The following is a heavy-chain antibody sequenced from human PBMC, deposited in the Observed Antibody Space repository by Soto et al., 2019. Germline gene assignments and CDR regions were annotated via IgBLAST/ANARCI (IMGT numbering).Heavy chain of an antibody. CDR2: IYPGDSDT. CDR3: ARGVVSSRYYYYGMDV. J-gene: IGHJ6*02. CDR1: GYSFTSYW. V-gene: IGHV5-51*01. Sequence: PGESLKISCKGSGYSFTSYWIGWVRQMPGKGLEWMGIIYPGDSDTRYSPSFQGQVTISADKSISTAYLQWSSLKASDTAMYYCARGVVSSRYYYYGMDVWGQGTTVTVS. D-gene: IGHD2-15*01.